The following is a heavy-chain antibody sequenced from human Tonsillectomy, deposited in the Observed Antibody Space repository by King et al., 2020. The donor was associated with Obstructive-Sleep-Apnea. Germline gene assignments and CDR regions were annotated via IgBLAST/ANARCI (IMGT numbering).Heavy chain of an antibody. D-gene: IGHD6-13*01. CDR3: ARVHSTATAGTFDH. J-gene: IGHJ4*02. CDR2: ISGYDGIT. CDR1: GYTFSNYI. Sequence: QLVQSGAEVKKPGASVQVSCKASGYTFSNYIMAWVRQAPGQGLEWMGWISGYDGITNYAHNLHGRVTMTTDTSTSTAYMDLRSLKPDDTAVYYCARVHSTATAGTFDHWGQGTLVTVSS. V-gene: IGHV1-18*01.